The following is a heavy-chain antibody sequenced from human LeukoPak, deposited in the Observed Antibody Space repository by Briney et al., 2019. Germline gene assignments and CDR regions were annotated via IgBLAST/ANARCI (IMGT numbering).Heavy chain of an antibody. CDR1: GGSITISDYY. J-gene: IGHJ4*02. V-gene: IGHV4-34*01. D-gene: IGHD6-6*01. Sequence: SQTLSLTCSVSGGSITISDYYWSWIRQPPGKGLEWIGEINHSGSTNYNPSLKSRVTISVDTSKNQFSLKLSSVTAADTAVYYCARAGIVARRGGVFDYWGQGTPVTVPS. CDR3: ARAGIVARRGGVFDY. CDR2: INHSGST.